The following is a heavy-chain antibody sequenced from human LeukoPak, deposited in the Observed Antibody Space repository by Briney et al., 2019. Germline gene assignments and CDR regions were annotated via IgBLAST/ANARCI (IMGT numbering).Heavy chain of an antibody. J-gene: IGHJ6*03. CDR1: GGSISSGGYY. CDR2: IYYSGST. CDR3: ARGAGSRGGYYYYYMDV. Sequence: SETLSLTCTVSGGSISSGGYYWSWIRQPPGKGLEWIGYIYYSGSTNYNPSLKSRVTISVDTSKNQFSLKLSSVTAADTAVYYCARGAGSRGGYYYYYMDVWGKGTTVTVSS. V-gene: IGHV4-61*08. D-gene: IGHD3-10*01.